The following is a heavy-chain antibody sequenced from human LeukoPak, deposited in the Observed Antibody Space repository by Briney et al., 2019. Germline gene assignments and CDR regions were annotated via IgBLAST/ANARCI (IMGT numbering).Heavy chain of an antibody. V-gene: IGHV3-23*01. CDR2: ISDSGGST. CDR3: AKDRARYFDWWDVPFDY. J-gene: IGHJ4*02. D-gene: IGHD3-9*01. Sequence: GGTLRLSCAASGFTFSIYGMNWVRQAPGKGLEWVSAISDSGGSTYYADSVKGRFSISRDNSKNTLYLQMNSLRAEDTAVYYCAKDRARYFDWWDVPFDYWGQGTLVTVSS. CDR1: GFTFSIYG.